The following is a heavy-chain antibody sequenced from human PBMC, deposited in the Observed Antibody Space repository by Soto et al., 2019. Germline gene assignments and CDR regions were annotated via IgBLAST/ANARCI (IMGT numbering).Heavy chain of an antibody. D-gene: IGHD6-13*01. CDR3: AKDQYSSSWNWFDP. Sequence: GGSLRLSCVASGFTFSTYGMHWVRQAPGKGLEWVAVIRGDGSNTYYADSVKGRFTISRDNSKNTLYLQMNSLRAEDTAVYYCAKDQYSSSWNWFDPWGQGTLVTAPQ. V-gene: IGHV3-33*06. CDR1: GFTFSTYG. J-gene: IGHJ5*02. CDR2: IRGDGSNT.